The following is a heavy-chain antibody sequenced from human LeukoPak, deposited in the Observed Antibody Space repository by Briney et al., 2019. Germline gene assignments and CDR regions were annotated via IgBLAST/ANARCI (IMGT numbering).Heavy chain of an antibody. Sequence: SETLSLTCTVSGGSISSYYWSWIRQPPGKGLEWIGYIYYSGSTNYNPSLKSRVTISVDTSKNQFSLKLSSVTAADTAVYYCARNHQGRTYYYYYYYMDVWGKGTTVTASS. CDR3: ARNHQGRTYYYYYYYMDV. D-gene: IGHD1-14*01. J-gene: IGHJ6*03. V-gene: IGHV4-59*01. CDR2: IYYSGST. CDR1: GGSISSYY.